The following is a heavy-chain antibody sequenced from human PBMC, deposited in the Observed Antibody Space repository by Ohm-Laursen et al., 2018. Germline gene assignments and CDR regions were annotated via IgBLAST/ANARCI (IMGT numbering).Heavy chain of an antibody. CDR3: ATYRLITFGGVKDAFDI. CDR1: GGTFSSYA. CDR2: IIPIFGTA. V-gene: IGHV1-69*13. D-gene: IGHD3-16*01. Sequence: EASVKVSCKASGGTFSSYAISWVRQAPGQGLEWMGGIIPIFGTANYAQKFQGRVTITADESTSTAYMELSSLRSEDTAVYYCATYRLITFGGVKDAFDIWGQGTMVTVSS. J-gene: IGHJ3*02.